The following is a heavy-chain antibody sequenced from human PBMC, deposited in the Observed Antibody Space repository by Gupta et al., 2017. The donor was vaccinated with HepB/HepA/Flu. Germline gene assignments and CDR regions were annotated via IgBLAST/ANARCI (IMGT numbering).Heavy chain of an antibody. J-gene: IGHJ4*02. CDR2: IRGSGVDT. CDR3: AKDPNGDYVGVCEN. CDR1: GITFSAYG. Sequence: EVQFLESGGDLVQPGGSLRLSCAASGITFSAYGMTWVRQAPGKGLEWVASIRGSGVDTYYADSVKGRFTISRDNSKNTLYLQMNSLRVDDTAVYYGAKDPNGDYVGVCENWGQGTLGTVSS. D-gene: IGHD4-17*01. V-gene: IGHV3-23*01.